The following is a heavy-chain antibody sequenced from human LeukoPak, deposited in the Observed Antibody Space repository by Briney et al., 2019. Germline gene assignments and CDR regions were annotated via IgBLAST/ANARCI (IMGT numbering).Heavy chain of an antibody. V-gene: IGHV1-69*13. CDR2: IIPIFGTA. Sequence: SVKVSCKASGGTFSSYAISWVRQAPGQGLEWMGGIIPIFGTANYAQKFQGRVTITADASTSTAYMELSSLRCEDPAVYYGASLGDTRYDYRDYWGQGTLVTVSS. CDR1: GGTFSSYA. D-gene: IGHD5-12*01. J-gene: IGHJ4*02. CDR3: ASLGDTRYDYRDY.